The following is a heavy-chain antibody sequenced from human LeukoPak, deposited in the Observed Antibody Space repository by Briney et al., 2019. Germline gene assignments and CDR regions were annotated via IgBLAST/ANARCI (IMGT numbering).Heavy chain of an antibody. V-gene: IGHV1-8*01. D-gene: IGHD3-16*02. CDR2: MNPNSGNT. CDR1: GYTFTSYD. Sequence: ASVKVSCKASGYTFTSYDINWVRQATGQGLEWMGWMNPNSGNTGYAQKFQGRVTMTRNTSISTAYMELSTLRSEDTAVYYCARGTYRPQARAFDYWGQGTLVTVSS. CDR3: ARGTYRPQARAFDY. J-gene: IGHJ4*02.